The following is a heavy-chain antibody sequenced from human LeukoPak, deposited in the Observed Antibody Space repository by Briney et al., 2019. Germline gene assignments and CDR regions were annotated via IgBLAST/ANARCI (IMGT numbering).Heavy chain of an antibody. V-gene: IGHV3-30*18. Sequence: PGRSLRLSCATSGFTFSTYGMHWVRQAPGKGLEWVAVISFDGSSKYYADSVKGRFIISRDTSKNTLYLQMNSLRAEDTAVYYCAKDWGTWGYGYYFDYWGQGTLVTVSS. D-gene: IGHD3-16*01. CDR3: AKDWGTWGYGYYFDY. CDR2: ISFDGSSK. CDR1: GFTFSTYG. J-gene: IGHJ4*02.